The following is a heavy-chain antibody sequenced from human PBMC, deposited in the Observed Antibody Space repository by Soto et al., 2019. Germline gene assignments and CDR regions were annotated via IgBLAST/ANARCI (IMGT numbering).Heavy chain of an antibody. V-gene: IGHV1-18*01. CDR1: GYTFTNYG. J-gene: IGHJ4*02. Sequence: GASVKVSCKASGYTFTNYGINWVRQAPGQGLEWMGWISAYNGNTNYAQKLQGRVTMTTDTSTSTAYMELSSLRSEDTAVYYCASAYYDFWSGEIPFDYWGQGTLVTVSS. D-gene: IGHD3-3*01. CDR2: ISAYNGNT. CDR3: ASAYYDFWSGEIPFDY.